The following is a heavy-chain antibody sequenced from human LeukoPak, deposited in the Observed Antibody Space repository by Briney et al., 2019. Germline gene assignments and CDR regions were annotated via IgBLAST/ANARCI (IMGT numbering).Heavy chain of an antibody. CDR3: ARKLPVARFWKLGNWFDP. D-gene: IGHD3-3*01. J-gene: IGHJ5*02. Sequence: ASAKVSCKASGYTFTSYDINWVRQATGQGLEWMGWMNPNSGNTGYAQKFQGRVTMTRNTSISTAYMELSSLRSEDTAVYYCARKLPVARFWKLGNWFDPWGQGTLVTVSS. V-gene: IGHV1-8*01. CDR2: MNPNSGNT. CDR1: GYTFTSYD.